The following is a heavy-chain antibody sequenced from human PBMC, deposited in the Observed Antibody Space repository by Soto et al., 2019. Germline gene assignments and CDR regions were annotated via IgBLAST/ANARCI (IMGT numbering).Heavy chain of an antibody. CDR2: ISAYNGNT. CDR3: VALIAVEKSF. J-gene: IGHJ4*02. CDR1: GYTFSSYG. V-gene: IGHV1-18*04. D-gene: IGHD6-19*01. Sequence: GASVKVSCKASGYTFSSYGISWVRQAPGQGLEWMGWISAYNGNTNYAQSFQGRVTMTTDTSTSTAYMELRTLRSDDTAVYYCVALIAVEKSFWGQGTLVTVSS.